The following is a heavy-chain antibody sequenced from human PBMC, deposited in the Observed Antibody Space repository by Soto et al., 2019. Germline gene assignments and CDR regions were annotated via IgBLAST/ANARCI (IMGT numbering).Heavy chain of an antibody. CDR2: ISYDGSNK. Sequence: QVQLVESGGGVVLPGRSLRLSCAASGFTFSSYGMHWVRQAPGKGLEWVAVISYDGSNKYYADSVKGRFTISRDNSKNTLYLQMNSLRAEDTAVYYCAKDKQPNYYYYYYMDVWGKGTTVTVSS. D-gene: IGHD5-18*01. CDR1: GFTFSSYG. J-gene: IGHJ6*03. V-gene: IGHV3-30*18. CDR3: AKDKQPNYYYYYYMDV.